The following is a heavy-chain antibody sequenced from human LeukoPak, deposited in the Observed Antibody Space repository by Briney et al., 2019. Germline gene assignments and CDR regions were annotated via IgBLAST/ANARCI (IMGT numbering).Heavy chain of an antibody. CDR1: GFTFSSYA. D-gene: IGHD2-15*01. CDR2: ISGSGGST. V-gene: IGHV3-23*01. Sequence: QPGGSLRLSCAASGFTFSSYAMSWVRQAPGKGLEWVSAISGSGGSTYYADSVKGRFTISRDNSKNTLYLQMNSLRAEDTAVYYCAEDEYCSGGSCYPEYFQHWGQGTLVTVSS. J-gene: IGHJ1*01. CDR3: AEDEYCSGGSCYPEYFQH.